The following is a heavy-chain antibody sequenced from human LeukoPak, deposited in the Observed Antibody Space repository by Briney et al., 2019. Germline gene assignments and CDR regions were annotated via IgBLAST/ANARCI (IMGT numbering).Heavy chain of an antibody. CDR2: IYYSGNT. V-gene: IGHV4-39*01. D-gene: IGHD2-2*01. CDR1: GGSISSSSYY. CDR3: ARHREDIVVVPFDY. Sequence: SETLSLTCTVSGGSISSSSYYWGWIRQPPGKGLEWIGSIYYSGNTYYNPSLKSRVTISVDKSKNQFSLRLSPVTAADTAVYYCARHREDIVVVPFDYWGQGTLVTVPS. J-gene: IGHJ4*02.